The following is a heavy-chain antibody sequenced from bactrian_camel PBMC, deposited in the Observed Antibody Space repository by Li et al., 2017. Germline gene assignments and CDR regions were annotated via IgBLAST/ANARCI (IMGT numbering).Heavy chain of an antibody. CDR1: GITYRGPC. D-gene: IGHD5*01. Sequence: VQLVESGGGSVQAGGSLKLSCVASGITYRGPCMGWFRQVPGHERGRVATMDGFGRTVYVLPSVRGRFTITKDKDKNTLYLEMNSLKPSDTAMYYCAVRLNSGCPVFAKDFAYWGQGTQVTVSS. CDR3: AVRLNSGCPVFAKDFAY. V-gene: IGHV3S59*01. J-gene: IGHJ6*01. CDR2: MDGFGRTV.